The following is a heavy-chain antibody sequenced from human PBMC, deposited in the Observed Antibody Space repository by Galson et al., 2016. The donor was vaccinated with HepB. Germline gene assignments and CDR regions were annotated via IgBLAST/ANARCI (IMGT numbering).Heavy chain of an antibody. Sequence: SLRLSCAASGFTFSGYGMHCVRQAPGKGLEWVAVIWYDGSNKNYADSVKGRFTISRDNSKNTVYLQMNSLRAEDTAVYYCAREVGYSYVVTINWFDPWGQGTLVTVSS. D-gene: IGHD5-18*01. J-gene: IGHJ5*02. V-gene: IGHV3-33*08. CDR1: GFTFSGYG. CDR3: AREVGYSYVVTINWFDP. CDR2: IWYDGSNK.